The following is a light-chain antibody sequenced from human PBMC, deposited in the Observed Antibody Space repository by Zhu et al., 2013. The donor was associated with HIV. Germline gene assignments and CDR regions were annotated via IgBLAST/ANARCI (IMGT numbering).Light chain of an antibody. CDR1: TSDVNGFKY. CDR2: EVI. CDR3: KSFINDDIQWA. V-gene: IGLV2-14*03. Sequence: QSALTQPASVSGSPGQSITISCTGITSDVNGFKYVSWYQQHPGKAPKLIIYEVINRPSGISHRFSGSKSGSTASLTISGLQAEDEADYYCKSFINDDIQWAFGGGTTLTVL. J-gene: IGLJ2*01.